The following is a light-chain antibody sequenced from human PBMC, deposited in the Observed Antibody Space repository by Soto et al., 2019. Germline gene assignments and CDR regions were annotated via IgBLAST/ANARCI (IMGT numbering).Light chain of an antibody. CDR2: AAS. CDR3: QQYYSYPPWT. Sequence: AIRMTQSPSSFSASTGDRVTITCRASQGISSYLAWYQQKPGKAPKLLIYAASTLQSGVPSRFSGSGSGTDFTLTTICLRSEDLQTYYCQQYYSYPPWTFGQGTKGEIK. CDR1: QGISSY. V-gene: IGKV1-8*01. J-gene: IGKJ1*01.